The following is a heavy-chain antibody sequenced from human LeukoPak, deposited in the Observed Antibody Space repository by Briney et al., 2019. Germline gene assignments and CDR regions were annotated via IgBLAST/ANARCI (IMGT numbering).Heavy chain of an antibody. J-gene: IGHJ6*02. V-gene: IGHV3-9*01. CDR1: GFTFDDYA. Sequence: PGGSLRLSCAASGFTFDDYAMHWVRQAPGKGLEWVSGISWNSGSIGYAGSVKGRFTISRDNAKNSLNLQMNSLRDEDTALYYCAKAPSRLAYIMDVWGQGTTVTVSS. CDR2: ISWNSGSI. D-gene: IGHD2-21*01. CDR3: AKAPSRLAYIMDV.